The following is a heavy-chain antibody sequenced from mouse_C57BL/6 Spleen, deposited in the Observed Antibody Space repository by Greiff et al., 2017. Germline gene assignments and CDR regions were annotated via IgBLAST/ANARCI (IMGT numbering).Heavy chain of an antibody. J-gene: IGHJ4*01. V-gene: IGHV1-80*01. CDR2: IYPGDGDT. Sequence: VQLQQSGAELVKPGASVKISCKASGYAFSSYWMNWVKQRPGKGLEWIGQIYPGDGDTNYNGKFKGKATLTADKSSSTAYMQLSSLTSEDSAVYFCAREGDYYGSSPNYYAMDYWGQGTSVTVSS. CDR1: GYAFSSYW. D-gene: IGHD1-1*01. CDR3: AREGDYYGSSPNYYAMDY.